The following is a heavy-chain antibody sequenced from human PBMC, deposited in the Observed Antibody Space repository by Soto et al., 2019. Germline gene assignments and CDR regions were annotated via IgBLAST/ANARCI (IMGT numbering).Heavy chain of an antibody. Sequence: PGGSLRLSCAASGFTVSSNYMSWVRQAPGKGLEWVSVIYSGGNTYYADSVKGRFTISRDNAKNMLYLQMNSLRAEDTAVYYCARAGSGAPPGYWGQGTLVTVSS. CDR3: ARAGSGAPPGY. V-gene: IGHV3-53*01. CDR2: IYSGGNT. J-gene: IGHJ1*01. D-gene: IGHD3-10*01. CDR1: GFTVSSNY.